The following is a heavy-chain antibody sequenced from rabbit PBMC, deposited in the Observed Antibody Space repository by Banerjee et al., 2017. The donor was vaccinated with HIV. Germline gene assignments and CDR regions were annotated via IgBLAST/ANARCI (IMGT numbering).Heavy chain of an antibody. J-gene: IGHJ4*01. CDR3: VRETETYAGYAGYGYYFNW. Sequence: EESGGGLVQPEGSLTLTCKASGFSFSSSYWICWVRQAPGKGLEWIACIYAGSNGNTYYASWAKGRFTISKTSSTTVTLQMTSLTAADTATYFCVRETETYAGYAGYGYYFNWWGPGTL. CDR1: GFSFSSSYW. D-gene: IGHD7-1*01. CDR2: IYAGSNGNT. V-gene: IGHV1S45*01.